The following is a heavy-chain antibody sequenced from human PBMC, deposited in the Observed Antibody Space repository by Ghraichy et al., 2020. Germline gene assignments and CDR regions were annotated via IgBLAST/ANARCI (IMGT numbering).Heavy chain of an antibody. D-gene: IGHD2-15*01. CDR1: GFTFNKYW. CDR3: ARVFGSGGNPNYFDP. Sequence: GGSLRLSCSASGFTFNKYWMSWVRQAPGKGLEWVANIRQDEGEEYYVDSVLGQFTISRDNAKNSLYLQMNSLRAEDTAVYYCARVFGSGGNPNYFDPWGQGTLVTVSS. V-gene: IGHV3-7*03. J-gene: IGHJ4*02. CDR2: IRQDEGEE.